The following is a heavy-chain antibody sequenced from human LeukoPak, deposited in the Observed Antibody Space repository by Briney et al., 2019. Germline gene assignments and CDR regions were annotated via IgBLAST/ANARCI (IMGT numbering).Heavy chain of an antibody. J-gene: IGHJ4*02. D-gene: IGHD6-13*01. Sequence: GGSLRLSCAASGFTFSSYEMNWVRPAPGKGLEWISYITGGAATIYYADSVKGRFTISRDNAKNSLYLQMHSLRGDDTAVYYCARDGAAGLDYWGQGTLVTVSS. CDR3: ARDGAAGLDY. CDR1: GFTFSSYE. V-gene: IGHV3-48*03. CDR2: ITGGAATI.